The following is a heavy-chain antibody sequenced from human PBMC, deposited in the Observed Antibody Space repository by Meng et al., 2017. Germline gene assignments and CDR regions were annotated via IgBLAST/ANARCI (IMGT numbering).Heavy chain of an antibody. J-gene: IGHJ4*02. V-gene: IGHV1-18*01. CDR3: ATRGNPYLNC. Sequence: HVQLVQSGAEVKKPGASVKVSCKSSGYTFTSYGISWVRQAPGQGLEWLGWINTYNGKTDYAHKFQDRVTLTTDTFTNTAYMELRSLRSDDTAVYYCATRGNPYLNCWGQGTLVTVSS. CDR1: GYTFTSYG. CDR2: INTYNGKT.